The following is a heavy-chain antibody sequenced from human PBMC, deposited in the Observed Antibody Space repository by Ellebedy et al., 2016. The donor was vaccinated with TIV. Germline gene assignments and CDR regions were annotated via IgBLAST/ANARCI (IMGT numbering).Heavy chain of an antibody. V-gene: IGHV1-69*04. CDR3: ARGRGLGYYGMDV. CDR2: IIPILGIA. J-gene: IGHJ6*02. D-gene: IGHD3/OR15-3a*01. CDR1: VYTFTSYG. Sequence: SVKVSXXASVYTFTSYGISWVRQAPGQGLEWMGRIIPILGIANYAQKFQGRVTITADKSTSTAYMELSSLRSEDTAVYYCARGRGLGYYGMDVWGQGTTVTVSS.